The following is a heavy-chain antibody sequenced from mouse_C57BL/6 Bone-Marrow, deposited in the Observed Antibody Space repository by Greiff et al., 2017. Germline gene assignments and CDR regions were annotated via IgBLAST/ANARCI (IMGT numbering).Heavy chain of an antibody. Sequence: QVQLQQPGAELVKPGASVKLSCKASGYTFTSYWMQWVKQRPGKGLEWIGEIDPSDSYTNYNQKFKGKATLTVDTSSSTAYMQLSSLTSEDSAVYYCAREGDYYGSSYVGYYFDYWGQGTTLTVSS. CDR1: GYTFTSYW. V-gene: IGHV1-50*01. D-gene: IGHD1-1*01. CDR3: AREGDYYGSSYVGYYFDY. J-gene: IGHJ2*01. CDR2: IDPSDSYT.